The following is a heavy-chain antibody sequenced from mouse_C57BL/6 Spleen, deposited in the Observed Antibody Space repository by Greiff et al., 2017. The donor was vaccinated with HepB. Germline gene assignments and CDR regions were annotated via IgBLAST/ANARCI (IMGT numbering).Heavy chain of an antibody. D-gene: IGHD2-5*01. CDR2: ISYDGSN. CDR1: GYSITSGYY. J-gene: IGHJ3*01. CDR3: ARMGYSNWFAY. Sequence: EVKLQESGPGLVKPSQSLSLTCSVTGYSITSGYYWNWIRQFPGNKLEWMGYISYDGSNNYNPSLKNRISITRDTSKNQFFLKLNSVTTEDTATYYCARMGYSNWFAYWGQGTLVTVSA. V-gene: IGHV3-6*01.